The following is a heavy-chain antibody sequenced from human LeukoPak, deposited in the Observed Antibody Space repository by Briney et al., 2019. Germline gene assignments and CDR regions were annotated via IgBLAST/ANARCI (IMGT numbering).Heavy chain of an antibody. D-gene: IGHD3-3*01. CDR2: IIPIFGTA. V-gene: IGHV1-69*13. CDR3: ARGDITIFGVGSPDY. J-gene: IGHJ4*02. CDR1: GGTFSSYA. Sequence: SVKVSCKASGGTFSSYAISWVRQAPGQGLEWMGGIIPIFGTANYAQKFQGRVTITADESTSTAYMELSSLRSDDTAVYYCARGDITIFGVGSPDYWGQGTLVTVSS.